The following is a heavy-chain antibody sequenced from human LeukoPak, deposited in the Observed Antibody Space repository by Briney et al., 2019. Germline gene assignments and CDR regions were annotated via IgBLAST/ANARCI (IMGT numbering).Heavy chain of an antibody. CDR3: AKKVYDFWSGYDY. J-gene: IGHJ4*02. D-gene: IGHD3-3*01. V-gene: IGHV3-23*01. Sequence: TGGSLRLSCAASGFTFSSYAMSWVRQAPGKGLEWVSCISGSGANTYYADSVKGRFTISRDNSKNTLYLQMNSLRAEDTAVYYCAKKVYDFWSGYDYWGQGTLVTVSS. CDR2: ISGSGANT. CDR1: GFTFSSYA.